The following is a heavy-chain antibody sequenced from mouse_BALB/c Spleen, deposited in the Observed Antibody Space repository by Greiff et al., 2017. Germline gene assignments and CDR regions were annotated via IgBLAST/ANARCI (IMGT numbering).Heavy chain of an antibody. CDR3: ARGGDYGSAEAMDY. CDR2: ISSGGST. V-gene: IGHV5-6-5*01. CDR1: GFTFSSYA. Sequence: EVKLVESGGGLVKPGGSLKLSCAASGFTFSSYAMSWVRQTPEKRLEWVASISSGGSTYYPDSVKGRFTISRDNARNILYLQMSSLRSEDTAMYYCARGGDYGSAEAMDYWGQGTSVTVSS. J-gene: IGHJ4*01. D-gene: IGHD1-1*01.